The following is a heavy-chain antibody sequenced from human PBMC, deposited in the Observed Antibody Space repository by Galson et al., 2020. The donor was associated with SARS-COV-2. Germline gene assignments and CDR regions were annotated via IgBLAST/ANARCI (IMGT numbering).Heavy chain of an antibody. Sequence: SETLSLTCAVSGGSISRSNWWSWVRQPPGKGLEWIGEIYHSGSTNYNPSLKSRVIISLDKSKKQFSLRLSSVTAADTAVYYCARHDYGDTGGFDYWGQGTLVTVSS. D-gene: IGHD4-17*01. V-gene: IGHV4-4*02. J-gene: IGHJ4*02. CDR2: IYHSGST. CDR1: GGSISRSNW. CDR3: ARHDYGDTGGFDY.